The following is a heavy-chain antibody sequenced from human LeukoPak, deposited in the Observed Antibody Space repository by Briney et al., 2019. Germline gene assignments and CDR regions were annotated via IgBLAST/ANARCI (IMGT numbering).Heavy chain of an antibody. J-gene: IGHJ4*02. CDR3: ARNPQAGTLDY. V-gene: IGHV4-39*07. CDR1: GGSISSGGYY. Sequence: PSETLSLTCTVSGGSISSGGYYWSWIRQHPGKGLEWIGSIYHSGSTYYNPSLKSRVTISVDTSKNQFSLKLSSVTAADTAVYYCARNPQAGTLDYWGQGTLVTVSS. D-gene: IGHD6-19*01. CDR2: IYHSGST.